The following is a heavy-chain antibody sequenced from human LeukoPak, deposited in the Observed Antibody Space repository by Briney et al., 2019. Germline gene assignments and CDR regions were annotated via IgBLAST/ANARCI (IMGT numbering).Heavy chain of an antibody. CDR3: ASGGYSGYAFDY. CDR1: GGSISSFY. D-gene: IGHD5-12*01. V-gene: IGHV4-59*01. Sequence: PSETLSLTCTVSGGSISSFYWSWIRQPPGKGQQWIGYIYYSGITRYNPSLKSRVTISVDTSKNQFSLKLSSVTAADTAVYYCASGGYSGYAFDYWGQGILVTVSS. J-gene: IGHJ4*02. CDR2: IYYSGIT.